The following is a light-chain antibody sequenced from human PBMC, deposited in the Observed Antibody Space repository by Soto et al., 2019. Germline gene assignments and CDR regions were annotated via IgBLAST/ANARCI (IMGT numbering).Light chain of an antibody. Sequence: DIQLTQSPSFVSASVGDRVIITCRASQGISSHLAWYQQKPGKAPELLIFAASGLHSGVPSRFSGSGSGTEFTLTISSLQPEDFATYFCQHLNSYPLTFVGGTKVEIK. CDR1: QGISSH. CDR2: AAS. J-gene: IGKJ4*01. V-gene: IGKV1-9*01. CDR3: QHLNSYPLT.